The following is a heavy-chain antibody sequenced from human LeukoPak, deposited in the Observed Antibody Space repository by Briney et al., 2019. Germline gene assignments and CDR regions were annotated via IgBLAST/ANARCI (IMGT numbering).Heavy chain of an antibody. CDR2: IWYDGNNK. J-gene: IGHJ4*02. CDR1: GFTFRSYG. CDR3: ARDQGDGFFDY. Sequence: QPGGSLRLSCAASGFTFRSYGMQWVRQAPGKGLEWVAVIWYDGNNKYYADSVKGRFTISRDNSKNTLYLQMNSLRAEDTAVYYCARDQGDGFFDYWGQGTLVTVSS. D-gene: IGHD2-21*01. V-gene: IGHV3-33*01.